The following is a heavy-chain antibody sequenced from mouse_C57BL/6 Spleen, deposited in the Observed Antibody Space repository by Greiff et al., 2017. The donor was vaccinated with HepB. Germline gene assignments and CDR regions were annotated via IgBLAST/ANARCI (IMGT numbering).Heavy chain of an antibody. V-gene: IGHV2-2*01. D-gene: IGHD2-1*01. Sequence: QVQLQQSGPGLVQPSQSLSITCTVSGFSLTSYGVHWVRQSPGKGLEWLGVIWSGGSTDYNAAFISRLSISKDNSKSQVFFKMNSLQADDTAIYYCARRGDYGNSGYAMDYWGQGTSVTVSS. CDR1: GFSLTSYG. J-gene: IGHJ4*01. CDR3: ARRGDYGNSGYAMDY. CDR2: IWSGGST.